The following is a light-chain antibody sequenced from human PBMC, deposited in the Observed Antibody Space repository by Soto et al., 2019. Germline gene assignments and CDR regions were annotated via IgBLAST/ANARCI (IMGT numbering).Light chain of an antibody. CDR2: GND. V-gene: IGLV1-44*01. J-gene: IGLJ3*02. Sequence: QPVLTQPPSASGTPGQRVIISCSGSSSNFGGNTANWYQQFPGTAPKVLIYGNDQRPSGVPDRFSGSKSGTSASLAISGLQSEDEADYYCAAWDDRLNGWVFGGGTKVTVL. CDR1: SSNFGGNT. CDR3: AAWDDRLNGWV.